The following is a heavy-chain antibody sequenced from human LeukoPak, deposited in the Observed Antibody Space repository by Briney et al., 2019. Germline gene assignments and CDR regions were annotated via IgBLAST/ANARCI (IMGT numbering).Heavy chain of an antibody. Sequence: SETLSLTCTVSGGSISSYYWSWIRQPPGKGLEWIGYSYHSGSTNYNPSLKSRVTISVDTSKNQFSLKLSSVTAADTAVYYCARAIAAAGSVYFDYWGQGTLVTVSS. J-gene: IGHJ4*02. CDR3: ARAIAAAGSVYFDY. CDR1: GGSISSYY. CDR2: SYHSGST. D-gene: IGHD6-13*01. V-gene: IGHV4-59*01.